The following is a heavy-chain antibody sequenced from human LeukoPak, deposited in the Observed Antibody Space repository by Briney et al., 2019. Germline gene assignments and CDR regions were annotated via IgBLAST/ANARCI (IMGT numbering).Heavy chain of an antibody. D-gene: IGHD5-18*01. CDR3: ARDGYSYGWYYFDY. CDR2: IKQDGSEK. V-gene: IGHV3-7*01. J-gene: IGHJ4*02. CDR1: GFTFSSYW. Sequence: GGSLRLSCAASGFTFSSYWMSWVRQAPGKGLEWVANIKQDGSEKYYADSVKGRFTISRDNSKNTLYLQMNSLRAEDTAVYYCARDGYSYGWYYFDYWGQGTLVTVSS.